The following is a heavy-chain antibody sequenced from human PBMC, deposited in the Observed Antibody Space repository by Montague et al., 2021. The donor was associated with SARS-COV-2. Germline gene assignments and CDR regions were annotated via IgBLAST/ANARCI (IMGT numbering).Heavy chain of an antibody. CDR3: AGANGYYFDY. D-gene: IGHD2-8*01. V-gene: IGHV4-34*01. J-gene: IGHJ4*02. CDR1: GGSFSGYY. CDR2: INHSGST. Sequence: SETLSLTCAVYGGSFSGYYWSWIRQPPGKGLEWIGEINHSGSTNXNPSLKSRVTISVDTSKNQFSLKLSSVTAADTAVYYCAGANGYYFDYWGQGTLVTVSS.